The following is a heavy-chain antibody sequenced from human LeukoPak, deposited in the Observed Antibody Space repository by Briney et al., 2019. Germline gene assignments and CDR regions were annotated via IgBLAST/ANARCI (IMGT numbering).Heavy chain of an antibody. Sequence: ASVKDPCQASRYTFTSYGISWVRPAPGQGREWMGWISAYNGNTNYAQKLQGRVTMTTDTSTSTAYMGLRSLRSDGTAVYNCARVATQLVPWGQGTLLTVSS. CDR2: ISAYNGNT. V-gene: IGHV1-18*01. J-gene: IGHJ5*02. CDR1: RYTFTSYG. CDR3: ARVATQLVP. D-gene: IGHD6-13*01.